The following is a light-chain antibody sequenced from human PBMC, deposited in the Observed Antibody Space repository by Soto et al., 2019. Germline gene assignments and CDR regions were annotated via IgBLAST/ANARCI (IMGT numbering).Light chain of an antibody. Sequence: EMVMTQSPATLSVSPGERATLSCRASQNLSSNLDWYQQQPGQAPRLLIYGASTRATGIPARFSGSGSGTDFPLTISSLQSEDFAVYYCQQYDNWPHTFGQGTKLEIK. CDR1: QNLSSN. V-gene: IGKV3-15*01. J-gene: IGKJ2*01. CDR3: QQYDNWPHT. CDR2: GAS.